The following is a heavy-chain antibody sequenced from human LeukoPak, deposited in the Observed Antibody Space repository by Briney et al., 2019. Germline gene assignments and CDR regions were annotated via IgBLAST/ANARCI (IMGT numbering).Heavy chain of an antibody. CDR2: IYYSGST. V-gene: IGHV4-59*08. CDR1: GGSISSYY. J-gene: IGHJ6*02. CDR3: ARARSRTNYYGMDV. D-gene: IGHD1-14*01. Sequence: SETLSLTCTVSGGSISSYYWSWIRQPPGKGLEWIGYIYYSGSTNYNPSLKSRVTISVDTSKNQFSLKLSSVTAADTAVYYCARARSRTNYYGMDVWGQGTTVTVSS.